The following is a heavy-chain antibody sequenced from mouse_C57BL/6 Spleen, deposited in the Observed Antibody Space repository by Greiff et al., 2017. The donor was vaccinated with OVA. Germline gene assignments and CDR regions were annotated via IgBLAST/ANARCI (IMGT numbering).Heavy chain of an antibody. J-gene: IGHJ1*03. Sequence: QVQLKESGAELVKPGASVKVSCKASGYTFTSYCMHWVKQRPGQGLEWIGRIHPADSDTNYNQKFKGKATLTVDKSSSTAYMQLSSLTSEDSAVYYCAIGLSTVVAPRYFDVWGTGTTVTVSS. V-gene: IGHV1-74*01. CDR3: AIGLSTVVAPRYFDV. CDR1: GYTFTSYC. D-gene: IGHD1-1*01. CDR2: IHPADSDT.